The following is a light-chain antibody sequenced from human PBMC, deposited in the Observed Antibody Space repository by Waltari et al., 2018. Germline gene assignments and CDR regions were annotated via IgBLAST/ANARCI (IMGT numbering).Light chain of an antibody. V-gene: IGKV1-5*01. Sequence: DIQMTQSPSTLSPPVGDRVPITCRASQSISAWLAWYQLRPGKAPKLLISDASILERGVPSRFSGSGSGTEFTLTINSLQPDDFATYYCHQYTNFPLTFGGGTTVEIK. CDR1: QSISAW. CDR2: DAS. J-gene: IGKJ4*01. CDR3: HQYTNFPLT.